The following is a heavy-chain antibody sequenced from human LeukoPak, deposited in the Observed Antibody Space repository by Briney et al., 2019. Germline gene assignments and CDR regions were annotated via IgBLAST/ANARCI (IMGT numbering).Heavy chain of an antibody. CDR1: GYTFTGYY. J-gene: IGHJ4*02. D-gene: IGHD3-9*01. V-gene: IGHV1-2*02. Sequence: ASVRVSCKASGYTFTGYYMNWVRQAPGQGLEWMGWINPNSGGTNYAQTFQGRVTMTRDTSISTAYMELSRLRSDDTAVYYCARDVNYDILTGHPYYWGQGTLVTVSS. CDR2: INPNSGGT. CDR3: ARDVNYDILTGHPYY.